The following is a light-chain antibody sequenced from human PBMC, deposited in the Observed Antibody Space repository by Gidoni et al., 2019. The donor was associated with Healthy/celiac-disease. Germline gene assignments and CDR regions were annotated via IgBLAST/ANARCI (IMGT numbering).Light chain of an antibody. Sequence: QSALPQPASVSGSPGQPITLSCTGTSSDVGAYTYVSWYQQHPGKAPKLMIYDVSNRPSGVSNRFSGSKSGNTASLTISGLQAEDEADYYCSSYTSSSTLVFGGGTKLTVL. CDR1: SSDVGAYTY. CDR2: DVS. CDR3: SSYTSSSTLV. J-gene: IGLJ2*01. V-gene: IGLV2-14*03.